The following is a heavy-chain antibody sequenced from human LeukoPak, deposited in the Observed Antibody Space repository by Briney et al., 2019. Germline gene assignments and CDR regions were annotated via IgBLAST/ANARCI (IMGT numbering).Heavy chain of an antibody. CDR3: AKNSRSSGHYLDY. CDR2: ISGSGGST. CDR1: GFTFSSFA. D-gene: IGHD3-22*01. V-gene: IGHV3-23*01. Sequence: GGSLRLSGAASGFTFSSFAMSWVRQAPGKGLEWVSTISGSGGSTSYADSVKGRFTISRDNSKNTLYLQMNSLRAEDTALYYCAKNSRSSGHYLDYWGQGTLVTVSS. J-gene: IGHJ4*02.